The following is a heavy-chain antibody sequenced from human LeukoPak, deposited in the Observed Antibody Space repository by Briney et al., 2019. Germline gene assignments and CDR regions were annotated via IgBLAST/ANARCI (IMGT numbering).Heavy chain of an antibody. Sequence: GGSLRLSCAASGFTFSSYWMHWVRQAPGKGLVWVSRINSDGSSTSYADSVKGRFTISRDNAKNTLYLQMNSLRAEDTAVYYCAKETRYSSGWYGEDWFDPWGQGTLVTVSS. V-gene: IGHV3-74*01. CDR1: GFTFSSYW. J-gene: IGHJ5*02. CDR2: INSDGSST. D-gene: IGHD6-19*01. CDR3: AKETRYSSGWYGEDWFDP.